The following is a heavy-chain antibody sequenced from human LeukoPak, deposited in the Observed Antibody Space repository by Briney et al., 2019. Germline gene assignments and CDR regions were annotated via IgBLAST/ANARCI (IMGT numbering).Heavy chain of an antibody. J-gene: IGHJ4*02. CDR2: IYHSGTI. Sequence: PSETLSLTCTVSGYSISSGYYWGWIRQPPGKGLEWLVSIYHSGTIYYNPSLKSRVTISVDTSKNQFSLKLTSVTAADTAVYYCARGLGRQQLVSPFDYWGQGTLVTVSS. V-gene: IGHV4-38-2*02. CDR3: ARGLGRQQLVSPFDY. CDR1: GYSISSGYY. D-gene: IGHD6-13*01.